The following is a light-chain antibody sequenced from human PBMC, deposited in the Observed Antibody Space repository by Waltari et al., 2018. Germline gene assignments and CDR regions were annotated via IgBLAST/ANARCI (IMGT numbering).Light chain of an antibody. CDR1: ELPRKY. J-gene: IGLJ1*01. CDR2: EDT. Sequence: SYELTQTPSVSVSPGQTARITCSGHELPRKYAYWFQQKSGQAPRLVIYEDTKRPSGIPERGSGSRSGAVATLTITGAQVDDEADYYCYSSDSAGLRVFGGGTTVVVL. V-gene: IGLV3-10*01. CDR3: YSSDSAGLRV.